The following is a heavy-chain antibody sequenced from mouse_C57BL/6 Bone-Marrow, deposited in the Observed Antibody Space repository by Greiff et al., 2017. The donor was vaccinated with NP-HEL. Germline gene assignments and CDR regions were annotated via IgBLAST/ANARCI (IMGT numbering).Heavy chain of an antibody. V-gene: IGHV1-5*01. Sequence: EVHLVESGTVLARPGASVKMSCKTSGYTFTSYWMHWVKQRPGQGLEWIGAIYPGNSDTSYNQKFKGKAKLTAVTSASTAYMELSSLTNEDSAVYYCTVYYGNSYYAMDYWGQGTSVTVSS. CDR2: IYPGNSDT. J-gene: IGHJ4*01. CDR3: TVYYGNSYYAMDY. D-gene: IGHD2-1*01. CDR1: GYTFTSYW.